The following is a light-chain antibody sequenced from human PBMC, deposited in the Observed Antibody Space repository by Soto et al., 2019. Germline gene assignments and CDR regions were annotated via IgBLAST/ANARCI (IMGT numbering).Light chain of an antibody. Sequence: HSALTQPPSASGSPGQSVTISCTGTKNDIGVYDFVSWYQHHPGKAPRLIIYEVVQRPSGVPDRFSGSKSGNTASLTVSGLQAADEADYFCKSYAGSNTYVFGSGTKVPS. CDR3: KSYAGSNTYV. CDR2: EVV. J-gene: IGLJ1*01. V-gene: IGLV2-8*01. CDR1: KNDIGVYDF.